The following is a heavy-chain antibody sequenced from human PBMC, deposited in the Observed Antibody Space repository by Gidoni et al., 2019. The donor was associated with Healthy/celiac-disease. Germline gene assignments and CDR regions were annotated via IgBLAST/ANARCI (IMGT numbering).Heavy chain of an antibody. CDR1: GFTVSSNY. D-gene: IGHD3-22*01. CDR2: IYSGGST. V-gene: IGHV3-53*01. CDR3: ARAPTTYYYDSSGYSN. Sequence: EVQLVESGGGLIQPGGSLRLSCAASGFTVSSNYMSWVRQAPGKGLEWVSVIYSGGSTYYADSVKGRFTISRDNSKNTLYLQMNSLRAEDTAVYYCARAPTTYYYDSSGYSNWGQGTLVTVSS. J-gene: IGHJ4*02.